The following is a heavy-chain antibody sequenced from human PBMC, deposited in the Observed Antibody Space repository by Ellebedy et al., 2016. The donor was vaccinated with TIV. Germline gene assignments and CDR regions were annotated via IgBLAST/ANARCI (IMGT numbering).Heavy chain of an antibody. D-gene: IGHD3-22*01. J-gene: IGHJ4*02. CDR1: GYSFTNYW. CDR3: ARTYYYDDSGYFDF. CDR2: IYPRDSDSDT. V-gene: IGHV5-51*01. Sequence: KVSCKASGYSFTNYWIGWVRQSPGKGLEWMGIIYPRDSDSDTIYSPSFQGQVTISVDTSISTAYLQWSSLKASDTDIYYCARTYYYDDSGYFDFWGQGALVTVSS.